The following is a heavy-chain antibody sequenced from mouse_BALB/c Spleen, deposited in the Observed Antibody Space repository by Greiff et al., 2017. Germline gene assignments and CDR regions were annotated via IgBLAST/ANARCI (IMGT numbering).Heavy chain of an antibody. Sequence: EVQVVESGGGLVQPGGSRKLSCAASGFTFSSFGMHWVRQAPEKGLEWVAYISSGSSTIYYADTVKGRFTISRDNPKNTLFLQMTSLRSEDTAMYYCAREGPAWFAYWGQGTLVTVSA. V-gene: IGHV5-17*02. CDR3: AREGPAWFAY. CDR2: ISSGSSTI. CDR1: GFTFSSFG. J-gene: IGHJ3*01.